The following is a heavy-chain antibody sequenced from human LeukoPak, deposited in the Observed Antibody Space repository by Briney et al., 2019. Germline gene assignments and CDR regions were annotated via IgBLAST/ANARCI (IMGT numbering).Heavy chain of an antibody. CDR1: GGTFNSYA. CDR2: IIPIFDTA. V-gene: IGHV1-69*13. D-gene: IGHD2-8*01. J-gene: IGHJ6*02. Sequence: GASVKVSCKASGGTFNSYAISWVRQAPGQGLEWMGGIIPIFDTANYAQKFQGRVTITADESTSTAYMELSSLRSEDTAVYYCATRYCTNGVCSSTYYYYYGMDVWGQGTTVTVSS. CDR3: ATRYCTNGVCSSTYYYYYGMDV.